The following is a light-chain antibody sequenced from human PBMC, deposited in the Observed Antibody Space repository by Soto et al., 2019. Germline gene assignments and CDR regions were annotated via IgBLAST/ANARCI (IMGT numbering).Light chain of an antibody. Sequence: QSVLTQPASVSGSPGQSITISCTGSSSDVGGYNYVSWYQQHPGKAPKLMIYEVINRPSGVSSRFSGSKSGNTASLTISGLQAEDEADYYCCSYTSSDTHLVCGGGTQLTVL. J-gene: IGLJ3*02. CDR2: EVI. CDR1: SSDVGGYNY. CDR3: CSYTSSDTHLV. V-gene: IGLV2-14*01.